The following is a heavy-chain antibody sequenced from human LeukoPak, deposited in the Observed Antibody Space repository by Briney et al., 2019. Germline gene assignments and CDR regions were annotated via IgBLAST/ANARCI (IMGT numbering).Heavy chain of an antibody. J-gene: IGHJ5*02. V-gene: IGHV3-23*01. D-gene: IGHD3-9*01. Sequence: GGSLRLSCAASGFTFSSYAMSWVRQTPGKGLEWVSSISGSGDNTYYADSVKGRFTISRDNSKNTLFLQMNSLRAEDTAVYYCAREVLRYFDPRFDPWGQGTLVTVSS. CDR3: AREVLRYFDPRFDP. CDR1: GFTFSSYA. CDR2: ISGSGDNT.